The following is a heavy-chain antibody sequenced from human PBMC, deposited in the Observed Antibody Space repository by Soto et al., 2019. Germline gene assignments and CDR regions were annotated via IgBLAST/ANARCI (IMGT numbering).Heavy chain of an antibody. Sequence: TLSLTCTVSGGSISSGDYYWSWIRQPPGKGLEWIGYIYYSGSTYYNPSLKSRVTISVDTSKNQFSLKLSSVTAADTAVYYCGREPYGGNSGLDYRGQGTLVTVSS. J-gene: IGHJ4*02. D-gene: IGHD4-4*01. CDR3: GREPYGGNSGLDY. CDR2: IYYSGST. CDR1: GGSISSGDYY. V-gene: IGHV4-30-4*01.